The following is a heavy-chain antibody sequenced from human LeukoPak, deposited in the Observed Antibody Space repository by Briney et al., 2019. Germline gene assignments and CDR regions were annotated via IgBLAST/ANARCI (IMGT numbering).Heavy chain of an antibody. J-gene: IGHJ4*02. CDR2: ISYDGSNK. Sequence: GGSLRLSCAASGFTFSSYGMHWVRQAPGKGLEWVAVISYDGSNKYYADSVEGRFTISRDNSKNTLYLQMNSLRAEDTAVHYCAKDKSGGYSYGGFDYWGQGTLVTVSS. D-gene: IGHD5-18*01. CDR3: AKDKSGGYSYGGFDY. V-gene: IGHV3-30*18. CDR1: GFTFSSYG.